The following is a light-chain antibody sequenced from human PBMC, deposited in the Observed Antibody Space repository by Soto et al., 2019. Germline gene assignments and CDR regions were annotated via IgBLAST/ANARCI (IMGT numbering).Light chain of an antibody. CDR2: AAS. Sequence: DIPMTQSPSSLSESVGDRVTITCRASQTISTYLNWYQQKPSKAPKLLIYAASSLQSGVPSRFSGSGSGTDFTLTISSLQPEDFGTYYCQESFNTPRTFGQGTKLDIK. CDR3: QESFNTPRT. J-gene: IGKJ1*01. V-gene: IGKV1-39*01. CDR1: QTISTY.